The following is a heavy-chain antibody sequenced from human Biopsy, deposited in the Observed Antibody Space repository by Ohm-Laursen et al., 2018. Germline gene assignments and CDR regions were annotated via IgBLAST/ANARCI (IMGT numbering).Heavy chain of an antibody. CDR1: GVYISDYY. CDR3: ASRGLVMASDYYFDD. D-gene: IGHD3/OR15-3a*01. J-gene: IGHJ4*02. CDR2: IYYSGST. Sequence: SETLSLTCSVSGVYISDYYWSWIRQPPGRGLEWVGSIYYSGSTNHNPSLKSRVTISADTSKSQLSLHLTSVTAADTAVYYCASRGLVMASDYYFDDWGQGTLVTVSS. V-gene: IGHV4-59*08.